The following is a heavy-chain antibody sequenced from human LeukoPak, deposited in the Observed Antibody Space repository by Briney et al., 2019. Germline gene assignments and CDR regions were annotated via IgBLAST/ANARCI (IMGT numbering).Heavy chain of an antibody. J-gene: IGHJ4*02. V-gene: IGHV3-15*01. Sequence: PGGSLRLSCAASGFTFSNAWMSWVRQAPGKGLEWVGRIKSKTDGGTTDYAAPVKGRFTISRDDSKNTLYLQMNSLKTEDTAVYYCARGASVAGTSRYGLGFDYWGQGTLVTVSS. CDR3: ARGASVAGTSRYGLGFDY. CDR1: GFTFSNAW. CDR2: IKSKTDGGTT. D-gene: IGHD6-19*01.